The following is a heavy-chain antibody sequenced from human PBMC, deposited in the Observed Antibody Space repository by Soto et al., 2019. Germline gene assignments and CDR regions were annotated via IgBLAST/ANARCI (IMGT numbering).Heavy chain of an antibody. Sequence: PSETLSLTCTVSGGSISSSSYYWGWIRQPPGKGLEWIGSIYYSGNAYYNPSLKSRVTISVDTAKNQFSLKLSSVTAADTAVYYCARDSYGSGDDAFDISGQGTMVTVSS. CDR1: GGSISSSSYY. V-gene: IGHV4-39*02. D-gene: IGHD3-10*01. CDR3: ARDSYGSGDDAFDI. CDR2: IYYSGNA. J-gene: IGHJ3*02.